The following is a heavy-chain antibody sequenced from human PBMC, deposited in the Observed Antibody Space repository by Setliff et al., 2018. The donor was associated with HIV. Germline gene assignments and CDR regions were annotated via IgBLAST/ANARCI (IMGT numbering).Heavy chain of an antibody. J-gene: IGHJ4*02. CDR1: GYTFTTYT. D-gene: IGHD3-9*01. CDR3: ASPRLDWSFSHFDY. Sequence: GASVKVSCKASGYTFTTYTIHWVRQAPGQRLEWMGWINAGNGDTKYAQKFQGRVTITADQSTSTAYMELSGLTSEDTAVYYCASPRLDWSFSHFDYWGQGTPVTVSS. CDR2: INAGNGDT. V-gene: IGHV1-3*01.